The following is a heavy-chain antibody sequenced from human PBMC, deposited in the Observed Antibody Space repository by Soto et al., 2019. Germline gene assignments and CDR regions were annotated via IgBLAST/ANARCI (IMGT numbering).Heavy chain of an antibody. Sequence: ASVKVSCKGSGYSFTSYWIGWVRQMPGKGLEWMGIIYPGDSDTRYSPSFQGQVTISADKSISTAYLQWSSLKASDTAMYYCARLFNSGSYRGDAFDIWGQGTMVTVSS. CDR1: GYSFTSYW. CDR2: IYPGDSDT. V-gene: IGHV5-51*01. J-gene: IGHJ3*02. D-gene: IGHD1-26*01. CDR3: ARLFNSGSYRGDAFDI.